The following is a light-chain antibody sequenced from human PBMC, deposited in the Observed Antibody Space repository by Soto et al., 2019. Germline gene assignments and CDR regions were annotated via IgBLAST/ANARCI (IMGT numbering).Light chain of an antibody. Sequence: DIQMTQSPSTLSASGGGRGTITCRASQTINRWLAWYQQKPGEVPKLLIYKASVLESGVPSRFSGSGSGTEFTLTISRLQPEDVATYYCQHWSFGQGTKVDIK. CDR1: QTINRW. V-gene: IGKV1-5*03. CDR3: QHWS. J-gene: IGKJ1*01. CDR2: KAS.